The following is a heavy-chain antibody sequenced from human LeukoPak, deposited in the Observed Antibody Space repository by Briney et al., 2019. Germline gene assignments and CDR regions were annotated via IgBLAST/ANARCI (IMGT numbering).Heavy chain of an antibody. CDR2: IYYSGST. D-gene: IGHD3-10*01. V-gene: IGHV4-31*03. J-gene: IGHJ4*02. CDR3: ARVLGGPAGELSLDY. CDR1: GGSISSGGYY. Sequence: SETLSLTCTVSGGSISSGGYYWSWIRQHPGKGLEWIGYIYYSGSTYYNPSLKSRVTISVDTSKNQFSLKLSSVTAADTAVYYCARVLGGPAGELSLDYWGQGTLVTASS.